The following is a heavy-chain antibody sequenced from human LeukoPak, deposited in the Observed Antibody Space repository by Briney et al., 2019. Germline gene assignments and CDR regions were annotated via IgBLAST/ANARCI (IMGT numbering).Heavy chain of an antibody. V-gene: IGHV3-21*04. Sequence: GGSLRLSCAASGFTFSTYYMNWVRQAPGKGLEWVSSITTSSSYIYYADSVKGRFTISRDNAKNSLYLQMNSLRAEDTAVYYCASLVSSVTSTSYYYYMDVWGKGTTVTISS. J-gene: IGHJ6*03. CDR1: GFTFSTYY. CDR3: ASLVSSVTSTSYYYYMDV. CDR2: ITTSSSYI. D-gene: IGHD4-17*01.